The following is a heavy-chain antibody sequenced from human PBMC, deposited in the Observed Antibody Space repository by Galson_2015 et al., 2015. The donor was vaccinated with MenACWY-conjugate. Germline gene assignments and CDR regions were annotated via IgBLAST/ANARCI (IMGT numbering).Heavy chain of an antibody. J-gene: IGHJ6*02. CDR2: IRSKANSYAT. V-gene: IGHV3-73*01. Sequence: SLRLSCAASGFTFSGSAMHWVRQASGKGLEWVGRIRSKANSYATAYAASVKGRFTISRDDSKNTAYLQMNSLKTEDTAAYYCTRLWYYDSSDYYYGMDVWGQGTTVTVSS. CDR1: GFTFSGSA. CDR3: TRLWYYDSSDYYYGMDV. D-gene: IGHD3-22*01.